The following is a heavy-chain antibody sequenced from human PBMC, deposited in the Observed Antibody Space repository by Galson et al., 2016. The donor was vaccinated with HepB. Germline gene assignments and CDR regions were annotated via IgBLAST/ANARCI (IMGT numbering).Heavy chain of an antibody. D-gene: IGHD6-13*01. CDR3: ASRGSSLYRG. CDR1: GFTFSSYW. CDR2: INRDGSVT. V-gene: IGHV3-7*01. Sequence: SLRLSCAGSGFTFSSYWMTWVRQAPGKGLEWVANINRDGSVTHYVDSVEGRFTISRDNAKNTLFLHMNSLRVEDTAVYYCASRGSSLYRGWGHGTLVTVSS. J-gene: IGHJ4*01.